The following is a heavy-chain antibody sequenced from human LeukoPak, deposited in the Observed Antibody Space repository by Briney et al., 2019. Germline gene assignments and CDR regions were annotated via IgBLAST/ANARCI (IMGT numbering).Heavy chain of an antibody. V-gene: IGHV4-61*02. J-gene: IGHJ4*02. CDR2: IYTSGST. CDR1: GGSISSGSYY. CDR3: AREPFTPYGDYDPSYFDY. D-gene: IGHD4-17*01. Sequence: SETLSLTCAVSGGSISSGSYYWSWIRQPAGKGLEWIGRIYTSGSTNYNPSLKCRVTISVDTSKNQFSLKLSSVTAADTAVYYCAREPFTPYGDYDPSYFDYWGQGTPVTVSS.